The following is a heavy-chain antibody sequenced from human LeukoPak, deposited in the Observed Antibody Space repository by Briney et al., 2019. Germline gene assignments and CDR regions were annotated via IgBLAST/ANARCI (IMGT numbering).Heavy chain of an antibody. Sequence: GGSLRLSCAASGFTFSSYSMNWVRQAPGKGLEWVSSISSSSSYIYYADSVKGRFTISRDNAKNSLYLQMNSLRAEDTAVYYCARSPYYYDSSGYYSPYYFDYWGQGTLVTVSS. D-gene: IGHD3-22*01. V-gene: IGHV3-21*01. CDR1: GFTFSSYS. CDR2: ISSSSSYI. J-gene: IGHJ4*02. CDR3: ARSPYYYDSSGYYSPYYFDY.